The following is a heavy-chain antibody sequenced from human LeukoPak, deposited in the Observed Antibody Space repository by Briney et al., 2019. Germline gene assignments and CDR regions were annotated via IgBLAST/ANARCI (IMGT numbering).Heavy chain of an antibody. D-gene: IGHD6-19*01. V-gene: IGHV3-30-3*01. Sequence: PGGSLRLSCAASGFTFSSYAMHWVRQAPGKGLEWVAVISYDGSNKYYADSVKGRFTVSRDNAKNSIYVQMDSLRAEDTAMYYCARVLEEGSGWPNWFDPWGQGTLVTVSS. CDR1: GFTFSSYA. CDR3: ARVLEEGSGWPNWFDP. J-gene: IGHJ5*02. CDR2: ISYDGSNK.